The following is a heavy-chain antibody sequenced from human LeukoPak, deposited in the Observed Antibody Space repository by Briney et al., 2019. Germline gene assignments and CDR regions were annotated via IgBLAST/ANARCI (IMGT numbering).Heavy chain of an antibody. D-gene: IGHD3-10*01. CDR2: IIPIVGTA. CDR1: GYTFTNYG. Sequence: SVKVSCKTSGYTFTNYGLSWVRQAPGQGLEWMGRIIPIVGTANSAQKFQGRVTITADKSTGTIYMELSSLRSGDTAIYYCARGITMVRGVIKGGMDVWGQGTTVTVSS. CDR3: ARGITMVRGVIKGGMDV. J-gene: IGHJ6*02. V-gene: IGHV1-69*04.